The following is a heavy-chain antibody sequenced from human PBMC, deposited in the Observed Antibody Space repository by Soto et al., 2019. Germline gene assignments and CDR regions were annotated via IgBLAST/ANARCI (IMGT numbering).Heavy chain of an antibody. CDR3: ARLRYCSSTSCYPLSRRGYYYYYMDV. D-gene: IGHD2-2*01. J-gene: IGHJ6*03. CDR2: INHSGST. V-gene: IGHV4-34*01. CDR1: GGSFSGYY. Sequence: SETLSLTCAVYGGSFSGYYWSWIRQPPGKGLEWIGEINHSGSTNYNPSLKSRVTISVDTSKNQFSLKLSSVTAADTAVYYCARLRYCSSTSCYPLSRRGYYYYYMDVWGKGTTVTVSS.